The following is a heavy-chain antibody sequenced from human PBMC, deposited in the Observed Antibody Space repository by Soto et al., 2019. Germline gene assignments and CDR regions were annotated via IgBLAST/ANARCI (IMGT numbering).Heavy chain of an antibody. CDR2: IYYSGST. D-gene: IGHD6-6*01. CDR1: GGSVSSGSYY. Sequence: SETLSLTCTVSGGSVSSGSYYWSRIRQPPGKGLEWIGYIYYSGSTNYNPSLKSRVTISVDTSKNQFSLKLSSVTAADTAVYYCARSSIAARPSPGMDAWGQGTTVTVSS. V-gene: IGHV4-61*01. J-gene: IGHJ6*02. CDR3: ARSSIAARPSPGMDA.